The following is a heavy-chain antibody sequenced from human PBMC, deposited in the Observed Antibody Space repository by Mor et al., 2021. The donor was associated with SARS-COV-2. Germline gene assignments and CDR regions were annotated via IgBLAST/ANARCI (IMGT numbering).Heavy chain of an antibody. CDR2: T. Sequence: TSYAQKFQGRVTMTRDTSTSTVYMELSSLRSEDTAVYYCASDAGSSGYQTDWFDPWGQGTLVTVSS. J-gene: IGHJ5*02. D-gene: IGHD6-19*01. CDR3: ASDAGSSGYQTDWFDP. V-gene: IGHV1-46*01.